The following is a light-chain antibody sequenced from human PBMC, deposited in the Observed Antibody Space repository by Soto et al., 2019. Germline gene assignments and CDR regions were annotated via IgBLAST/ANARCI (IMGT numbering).Light chain of an antibody. V-gene: IGKV1-5*03. J-gene: IGKJ1*01. Sequence: DIHLTQSPSTLSASVGDRVTITCRASQSISSWLAWYQQKPGKAPKLLIYKASTLESGVPSRFSGSGSGTEFTITISRLQPDDFATYYCQHWYGYMWTFGQGTKVEIK. CDR1: QSISSW. CDR3: QHWYGYMWT. CDR2: KAS.